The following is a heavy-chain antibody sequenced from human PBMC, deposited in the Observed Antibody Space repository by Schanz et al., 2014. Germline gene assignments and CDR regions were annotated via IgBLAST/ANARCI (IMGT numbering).Heavy chain of an antibody. CDR3: ARGDPVGGHDY. Sequence: EVQLVESGGDLVQPGGSQRLSCAASGFIVSSTYMTWVRQAPGKGLEWVSIIYSGVSTYYADSVKGRFTISRDNSKNTVYLQMNSLRGEDTGMYYCARGDPVGGHDYWGRGTLVTVSS. V-gene: IGHV3-66*01. CDR1: GFIVSSTY. CDR2: IYSGVST. J-gene: IGHJ4*02.